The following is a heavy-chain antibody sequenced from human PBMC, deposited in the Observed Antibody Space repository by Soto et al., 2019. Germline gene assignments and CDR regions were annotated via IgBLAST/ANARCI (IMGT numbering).Heavy chain of an antibody. CDR2: ISSSSSTI. CDR1: GFTFSSYS. V-gene: IGHV3-48*01. J-gene: IGHJ4*02. CDR3: ARDLASTSYYYGSGSYLGGDY. Sequence: EVQLVESGGGLVQPGGSLRLSCAASGFTFSSYSMNWVRQAPGKGLEWVSYISSSSSTIYYADSVKGRFTISRDNAKNSLYLQMNSLRAEDTAVYYCARDLASTSYYYGSGSYLGGDYWGQGTLVTVSS. D-gene: IGHD3-10*01.